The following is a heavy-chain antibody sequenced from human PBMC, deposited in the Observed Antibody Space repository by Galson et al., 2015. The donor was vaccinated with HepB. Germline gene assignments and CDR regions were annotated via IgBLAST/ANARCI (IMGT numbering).Heavy chain of an antibody. D-gene: IGHD6-19*01. CDR1: GFTFSAYA. Sequence: SLRLSCAASGFTFSAYALHWVRQAPGRGLEWVAGISNYGSSKYYADSVKGRFTISTANSRNTIYLHMNSLRVEDTAIYYCAREEYGSGWYGSVMVNWFDPWGQGTLVTVSS. CDR3: AREEYGSGWYGSVMVNWFDP. V-gene: IGHV3-30*04. J-gene: IGHJ5*02. CDR2: ISNYGSSK.